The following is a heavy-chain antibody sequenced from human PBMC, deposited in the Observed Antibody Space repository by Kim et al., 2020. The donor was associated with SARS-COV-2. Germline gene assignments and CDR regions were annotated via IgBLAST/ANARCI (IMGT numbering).Heavy chain of an antibody. D-gene: IGHD3-16*01. CDR1: GGSISSGGYY. Sequence: SETLSLTCTVSGGSISSGGYYWSWIRQHPGKGLEWIGYIYYSGSTYYNPSLKSRVTISVDTSKNQFSLKLSSVTAADTAVYYCARGRHYDYVWGSYMTGYFDYWGQGTLVTVSS. CDR3: ARGRHYDYVWGSYMTGYFDY. J-gene: IGHJ4*02. V-gene: IGHV4-31*03. CDR2: IYYSGST.